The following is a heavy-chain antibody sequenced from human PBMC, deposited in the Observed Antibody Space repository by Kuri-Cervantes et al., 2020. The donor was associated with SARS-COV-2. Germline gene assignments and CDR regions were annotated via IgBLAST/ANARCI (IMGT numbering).Heavy chain of an antibody. J-gene: IGHJ4*02. CDR3: ARDRVGVHDS. Sequence: GESLKISCAASGFTFSRYAMHWVRQAPGKGLEWVAVISCDGSNKDYTASGKGRFTISRDNSQNTLYLQMKSLRTEDTALYYCARDRVGVHDSWGQGTLVTVSS. CDR2: ISCDGSNK. D-gene: IGHD2-21*01. CDR1: GFTFSRYA. V-gene: IGHV3-30-3*01.